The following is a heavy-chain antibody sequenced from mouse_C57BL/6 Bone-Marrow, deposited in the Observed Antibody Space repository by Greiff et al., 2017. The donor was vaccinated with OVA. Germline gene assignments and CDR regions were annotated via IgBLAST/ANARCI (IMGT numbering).Heavy chain of an antibody. CDR1: GYTFTDYY. Sequence: VQLKESGPELVKPGASVKISCKASGYTFTDYYMNWVKQSHGKSLEWIGDINPNNGGTSYNQKFKGKATLTVDKSSSTAYMELRSLTSEDSAVYYCARSLYSNYRMDYWGQGTSVTVSS. CDR3: ARSLYSNYRMDY. CDR2: INPNNGGT. D-gene: IGHD2-5*01. V-gene: IGHV1-26*01. J-gene: IGHJ4*01.